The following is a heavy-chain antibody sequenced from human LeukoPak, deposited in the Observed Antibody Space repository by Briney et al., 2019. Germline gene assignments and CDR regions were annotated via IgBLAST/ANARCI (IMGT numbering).Heavy chain of an antibody. Sequence: ASVKVSCKASGYTFTSYYMHWVRQAPGQGLEWMGIINPSGGSTSYAQKFQGRVTMTRDMSTSTVYMELSSLRSEDTAAYYCARGGITMVRGVISGTPFDPWGQGTLVTVSS. CDR1: GYTFTSYY. J-gene: IGHJ5*02. CDR2: INPSGGST. CDR3: ARGGITMVRGVISGTPFDP. V-gene: IGHV1-46*01. D-gene: IGHD3-10*01.